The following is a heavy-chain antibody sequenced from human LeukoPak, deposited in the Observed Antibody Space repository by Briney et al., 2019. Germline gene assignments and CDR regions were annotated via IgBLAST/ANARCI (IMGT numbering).Heavy chain of an antibody. Sequence: GGSLRLSCAASGFTFSSYSMNWVRQAPGQGLEWVSSISSSSSYIYYADSVKGRFTISRDNAKNSLYLQMNSLRAEDTAVYYCARDQLAAAGAYWGQGTLVTVSS. CDR3: ARDQLAAAGAY. CDR2: ISSSSSYI. J-gene: IGHJ4*02. CDR1: GFTFSSYS. V-gene: IGHV3-21*01. D-gene: IGHD6-13*01.